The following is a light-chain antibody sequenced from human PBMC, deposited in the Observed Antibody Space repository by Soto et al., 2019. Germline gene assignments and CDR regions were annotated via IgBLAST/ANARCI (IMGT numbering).Light chain of an antibody. Sequence: EIVLTQSPATLSLSPGERATLSCRASQSVSSYLAWYQQKPGQAPRLLIYDASNRATGIPARFSGSGSGTDFTLTISSLEPEDFAVYYWQQRSNWPLTFGGGTKADIK. J-gene: IGKJ4*01. CDR3: QQRSNWPLT. V-gene: IGKV3-11*01. CDR1: QSVSSY. CDR2: DAS.